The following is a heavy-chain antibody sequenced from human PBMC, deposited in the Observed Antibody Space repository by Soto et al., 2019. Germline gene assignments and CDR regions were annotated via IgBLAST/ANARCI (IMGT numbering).Heavy chain of an antibody. D-gene: IGHD6-25*01. J-gene: IGHJ6*02. V-gene: IGHV3-23*01. CDR2: ISGSGGST. Sequence: PGGSLRLSCAASGFTFSSYAMSWVRLAPGKGKEWVSAISGSGGSTYYADSVKGRFTISRDNAKNTLYLQMNSVRAEDTCVYYCAKGFRLYYFYCIDVWGQGTTVTVSS. CDR3: AKGFRLYYFYCIDV. CDR1: GFTFSSYA.